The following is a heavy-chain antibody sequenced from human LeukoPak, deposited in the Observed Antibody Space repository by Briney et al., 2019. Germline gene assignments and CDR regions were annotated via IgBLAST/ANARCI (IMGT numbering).Heavy chain of an antibody. CDR3: ARDYGGSSGWFDP. CDR2: MSPNSDNT. J-gene: IGHJ5*02. D-gene: IGHD4-23*01. V-gene: IGHV1-8*01. Sequence: GASVNVSCTASGYTFTSYDINWVRQATGQGLEWMGWMSPNSDNTGYAQKFQGRVTFTRDTSISTAYMELRSLTSEDTAVYYCARDYGGSSGWFDPWGQGTLVTVSS. CDR1: GYTFTSYD.